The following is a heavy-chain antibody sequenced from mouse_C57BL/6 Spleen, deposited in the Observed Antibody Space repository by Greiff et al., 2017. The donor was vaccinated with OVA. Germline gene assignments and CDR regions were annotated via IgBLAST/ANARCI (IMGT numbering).Heavy chain of an antibody. Sequence: EVHLVESGGGLVKPGGSLKLSCAASGFTFSSYAMSWVRQTPEKRLEWVATISDGGSYTYYPDNVKGRFTISRDNAKNNLYLQMSHLKSEDTAMYYCARDWDVRMDYWGQGTSVTVSS. CDR1: GFTFSSYA. CDR2: ISDGGSYT. D-gene: IGHD4-1*01. V-gene: IGHV5-4*01. CDR3: ARDWDVRMDY. J-gene: IGHJ4*01.